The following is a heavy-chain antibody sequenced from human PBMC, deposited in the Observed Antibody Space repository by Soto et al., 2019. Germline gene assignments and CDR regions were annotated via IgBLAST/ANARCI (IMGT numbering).Heavy chain of an antibody. J-gene: IGHJ4*02. CDR1: GYTFTGYY. CDR3: ARADCTHGLCYDFHY. V-gene: IGHV1-2*04. Sequence: ASVKVSCKASGYTFTGYYMHWVRQAPGQGLEWMGWINPNSGGTNYAQKFQGWVTMTRDTSISTAYMELSRLRSDDTAVYYCARADCTHGLCYDFHYCGQGTLVTVST. D-gene: IGHD2-8*01. CDR2: INPNSGGT.